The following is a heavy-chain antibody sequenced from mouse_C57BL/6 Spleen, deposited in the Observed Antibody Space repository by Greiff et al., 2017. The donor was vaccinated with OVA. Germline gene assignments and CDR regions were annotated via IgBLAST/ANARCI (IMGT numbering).Heavy chain of an antibody. J-gene: IGHJ3*01. V-gene: IGHV7-3*01. Sequence: DVHLVESGGGLVQPGGSLSLSCAASGFTFTDYYMSWVRQPPGKALEWLGFIRNKANGYTTEYSASVKGRFTISRDNSQSILYLQMNALGAEDSATYYCARYTDFFAYWGQGTLVTVSA. D-gene: IGHD2-4*01. CDR3: ARYTDFFAY. CDR1: GFTFTDYY. CDR2: IRNKANGYTT.